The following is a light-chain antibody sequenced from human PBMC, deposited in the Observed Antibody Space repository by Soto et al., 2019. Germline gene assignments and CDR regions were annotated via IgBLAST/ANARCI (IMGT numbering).Light chain of an antibody. CDR1: QSITSW. Sequence: DIQMTQSPSTLSASVGDRVTITCRASQSITSWLAWYQQKPGKAPKLLIHKASSLESGVPSRFSGSGSGTEFTLTISSLQPDDFATYYCQHYNTYPWTFGQGTRLEIK. V-gene: IGKV1-5*03. CDR2: KAS. CDR3: QHYNTYPWT. J-gene: IGKJ5*01.